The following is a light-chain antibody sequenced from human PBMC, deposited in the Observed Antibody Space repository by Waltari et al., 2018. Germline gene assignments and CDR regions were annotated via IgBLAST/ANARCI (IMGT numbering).Light chain of an antibody. V-gene: IGKV3-11*01. J-gene: IGKJ1*01. CDR3: QYRNSWPWT. CDR1: QSRSSH. Sequence: EVVLTQSQGTLSLPPGAQATLSCRASQSRSSHLAWYQQRRGQAPRLVIYDAYVRATGIPARFSGSGSGTDFTLTISNLEPEDFAVYYCQYRNSWPWTFGQGTKVEIK. CDR2: DAY.